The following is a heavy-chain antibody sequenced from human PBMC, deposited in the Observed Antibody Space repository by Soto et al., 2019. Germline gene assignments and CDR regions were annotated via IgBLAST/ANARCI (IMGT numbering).Heavy chain of an antibody. J-gene: IGHJ4*02. Sequence: GRSLRLSCAASGFTFSSYGMHWVRQAPGKGLEWVAVIWYDGSNKYYADSVKGRFTISRDNSKNTLYLQMNSLRAADTAMYYCARDTRSSSSGWYATKFWGQGTVVVGSS. V-gene: IGHV3-33*01. D-gene: IGHD6-19*01. CDR1: GFTFSSYG. CDR3: ARDTRSSSSGWYATKF. CDR2: IWYDGSNK.